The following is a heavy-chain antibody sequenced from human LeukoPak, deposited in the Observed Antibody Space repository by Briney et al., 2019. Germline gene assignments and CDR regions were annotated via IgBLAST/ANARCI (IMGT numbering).Heavy chain of an antibody. V-gene: IGHV4-59*01. CDR1: GGSISSYY. CDR2: IYYSGST. D-gene: IGHD6-19*01. Sequence: PSETLSLTCTVSGGSISSYYWSWIRQPPGKGLEWIGYIYYSGSTNYNPSLKSRVTISVDTSKNQFSLKLSSVTAADTAVYYCARESIAVARRYFDYWGQGTLVTVSS. CDR3: ARESIAVARRYFDY. J-gene: IGHJ4*02.